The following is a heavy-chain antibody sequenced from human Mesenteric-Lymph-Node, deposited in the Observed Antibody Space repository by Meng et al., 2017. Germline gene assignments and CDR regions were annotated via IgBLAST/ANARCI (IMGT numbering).Heavy chain of an antibody. CDR2: IYTSGST. CDR1: GGSISSYY. J-gene: IGHJ5*02. Sequence: SETLSLTCTVSGGSISSYYWSWIRQPAGKGLEWIGRIYTSGSTNYNPSLKSRVTISVDTSKNQFSLKLSSVTAADTAVYYCARGNIVVVTAIYWFDPWGQGTLVTVSS. D-gene: IGHD2-21*02. V-gene: IGHV4-4*07. CDR3: ARGNIVVVTAIYWFDP.